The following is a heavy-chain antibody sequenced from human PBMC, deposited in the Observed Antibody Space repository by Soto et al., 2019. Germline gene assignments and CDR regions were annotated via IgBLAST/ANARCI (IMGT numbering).Heavy chain of an antibody. J-gene: IGHJ4*02. V-gene: IGHV3-33*01. Sequence: QVQLVESGGGVVQPGRSLRLSCSASGFIFTTYGMHWVRQAPGKGLEWVAVIYYDGSNKYYADSVKGRFTISRDNSKNTLYLQMNSLRGEDTAVYYCAREERSYSLDFWGQGTLVTVSS. CDR3: AREERSYSLDF. CDR1: GFIFTTYG. CDR2: IYYDGSNK. D-gene: IGHD1-26*01.